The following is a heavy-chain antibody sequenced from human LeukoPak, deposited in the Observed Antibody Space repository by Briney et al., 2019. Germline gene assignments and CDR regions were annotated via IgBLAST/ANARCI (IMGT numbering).Heavy chain of an antibody. CDR1: GYTFSTFA. J-gene: IGHJ4*02. CDR2: ISAYSGNT. Sequence: ASVKVSCKASGYTFSTFAISWVRQAPGQGLEWMGRISAYSGNTIYAPKFRGRVTMTTDTSTTTAYMELTGLTYDDTAVYYCTRAVCDSLPDYWGQGTLVAVSS. CDR3: TRAVCDSLPDY. D-gene: IGHD5/OR15-5a*01. V-gene: IGHV1-18*01.